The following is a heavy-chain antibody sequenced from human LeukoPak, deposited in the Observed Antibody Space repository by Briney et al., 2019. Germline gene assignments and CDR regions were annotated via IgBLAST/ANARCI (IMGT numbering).Heavy chain of an antibody. D-gene: IGHD4-17*01. CDR2: IYTSRST. CDR1: GGSISSYY. Sequence: PSETLSLTCTVSGGSISSYYWSWIRQPAGKGLEWIGRIYTSRSTNYNPSLKSRVTMSVDTSKNQFSLKLSSVTAADTAVYYCARDRSYGFKGYYYYGMDVWGQGTTVTVSS. CDR3: ARDRSYGFKGYYYYGMDV. V-gene: IGHV4-4*07. J-gene: IGHJ6*02.